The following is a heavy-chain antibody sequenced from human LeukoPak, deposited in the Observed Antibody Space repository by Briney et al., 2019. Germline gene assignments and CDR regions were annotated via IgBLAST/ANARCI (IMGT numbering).Heavy chain of an antibody. V-gene: IGHV4-39*07. CDR3: ATGPPTWIAAVGYY. D-gene: IGHD6-13*01. J-gene: IGHJ4*02. CDR2: IYYSGST. CDR1: GGSISSSSYY. Sequence: PSETLSLTCTVSGGSISSSSYYWGWVRQPPGKGLEWIGSIYYSGSTYYNPSLKSRVTISVDTSKNQFSLKLSSVTAADTAVYYCATGPPTWIAAVGYYWGQGTLVTVSS.